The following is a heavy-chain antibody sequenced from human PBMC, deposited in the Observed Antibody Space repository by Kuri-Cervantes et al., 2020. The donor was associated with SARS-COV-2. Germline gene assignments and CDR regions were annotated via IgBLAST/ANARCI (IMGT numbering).Heavy chain of an antibody. CDR2: VSAYGGTP. D-gene: IGHD3-22*01. Sequence: ASVKVSCKTSGYNSNVYGVTWVRQAPGQGLEWMGWVSAYGGTPTYSQKFQGRVTFSTDTFTTASYMELRSLRSDDTAVYYCARGVPYYFDGTVSLRYYLGYWGQGTLVTVSS. CDR1: GYNSNVYG. V-gene: IGHV1-18*01. J-gene: IGHJ4*02. CDR3: ARGVPYYFDGTVSLRYYLGY.